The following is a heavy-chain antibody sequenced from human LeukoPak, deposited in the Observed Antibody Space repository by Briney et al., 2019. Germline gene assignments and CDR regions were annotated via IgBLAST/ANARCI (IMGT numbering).Heavy chain of an antibody. J-gene: IGHJ4*02. CDR1: GYTFTSYD. CDR2: MNPNSGNT. D-gene: IGHD3-16*02. V-gene: IGHV1-8*03. Sequence: ASVKVSCKASGYTFTSYDINWVRQATGQGLEWMGWMNPNSGNTGYAQKFQGRVTITRNTSISTAYMELSSLRSEDTAVYYCARGKTFSFWGSYRNHHQIDYWGQGTLVTVSS. CDR3: ARGKTFSFWGSYRNHHQIDY.